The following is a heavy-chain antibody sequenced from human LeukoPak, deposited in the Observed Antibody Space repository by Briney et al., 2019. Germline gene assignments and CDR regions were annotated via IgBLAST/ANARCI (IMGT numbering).Heavy chain of an antibody. D-gene: IGHD5-18*01. V-gene: IGHV3-74*01. CDR1: GFTFSSYW. CDR2: INSDGSST. CDR3: ARPQYSYGYGQNY. Sequence: GGSLRLSCAASGFTFSSYWMHWVRQAPGKGLVWVSRINSDGSSTSYADSVKGRFTISRDNAKNTLYLQMNSLRAEDTAVYYRARPQYSYGYGQNYWGQGTLVTVYS. J-gene: IGHJ4*02.